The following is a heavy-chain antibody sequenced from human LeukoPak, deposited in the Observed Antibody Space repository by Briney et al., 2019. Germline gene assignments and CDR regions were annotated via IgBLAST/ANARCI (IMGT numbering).Heavy chain of an antibody. CDR1: GFTFSSYE. Sequence: HPGGSLRLPCAASGFTFSSYEMNWVRQAPGKGLEWVSYISSSGSTIYYADSVKGRFTISRDNAKNSLYLQMNSLRAEDTAVYYCARDQSGPPNDAFDIWGQGTMVTVSS. V-gene: IGHV3-48*03. CDR2: ISSSGSTI. J-gene: IGHJ3*02. CDR3: ARDQSGPPNDAFDI.